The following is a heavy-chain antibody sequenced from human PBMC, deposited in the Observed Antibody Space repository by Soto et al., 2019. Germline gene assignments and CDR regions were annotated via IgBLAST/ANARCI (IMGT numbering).Heavy chain of an antibody. V-gene: IGHV4-31*03. CDR3: ARLWVLDY. D-gene: IGHD1-26*01. CDR1: GESITSADFY. CDR2: MHHSGST. Sequence: SETLSLTCTVSGESITSADFYWSWILQHPGKGLEWIGYMHHSGSTFYNPSLKSRLPISVGTSTNQFSLRLTSVTAADTAVYYCARLWVLDYWGPGT. J-gene: IGHJ4*02.